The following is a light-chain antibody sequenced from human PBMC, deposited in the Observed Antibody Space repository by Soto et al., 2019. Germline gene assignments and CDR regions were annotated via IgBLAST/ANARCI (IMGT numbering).Light chain of an antibody. Sequence: DIQMTQSPSTLSASVGDRVTITCRASQSISSWLAWYQQKPGKAPKLLIYKASSLESGVPSRFSRSGSGTEFTLTIISLQPDDFATYYFQQYNSYSTFGQGTKVEIK. V-gene: IGKV1-5*03. J-gene: IGKJ1*01. CDR3: QQYNSYST. CDR1: QSISSW. CDR2: KAS.